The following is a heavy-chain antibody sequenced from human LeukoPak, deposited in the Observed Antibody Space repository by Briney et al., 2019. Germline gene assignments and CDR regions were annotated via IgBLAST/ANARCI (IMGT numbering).Heavy chain of an antibody. V-gene: IGHV3-21*01. D-gene: IGHD3-9*01. CDR1: GFTFSSYS. J-gene: IGHJ4*02. CDR3: ARYYDILTGYYRDFDY. Sequence: GGSLRLSCAASGFTFSSYSMNWVRQAPGKGLEWVSSISSSSSYIYYADSVKGRFTISRDNAKNSLYLQMNSLRAEDTAVCYCARYYDILTGYYRDFDYWGQGTLVTVSS. CDR2: ISSSSSYI.